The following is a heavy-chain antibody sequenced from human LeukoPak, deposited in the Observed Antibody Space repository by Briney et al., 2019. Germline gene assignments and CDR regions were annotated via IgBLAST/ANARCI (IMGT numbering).Heavy chain of an antibody. CDR2: ISSSGSTI. V-gene: IGHV3-11*04. CDR3: ARKLGRWRHFDY. Sequence: GGSLRLSCAASGFTFSDYYMSWIRQAPGKGLEWVSYISSSGSTIYYADSVKGRFTISRGNAKNSLYLRMNSLRAEDTAVYYCARKLGRWRHFDYWGQGTLVTVSS. D-gene: IGHD7-27*01. J-gene: IGHJ4*02. CDR1: GFTFSDYY.